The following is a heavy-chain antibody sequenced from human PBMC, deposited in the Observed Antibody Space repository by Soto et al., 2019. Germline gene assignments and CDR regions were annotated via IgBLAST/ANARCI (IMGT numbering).Heavy chain of an antibody. CDR3: ARGTITSIDMVDY. CDR1: GFTFSSYW. J-gene: IGHJ4*02. Sequence: VPSGGSLRLSCAASGFTFSSYWMHWVRQGPGKGLVWVSRISGAGTRTNYADSVRGRFTVSRDNAKNTLYLQINSLTAEDTAVYYCARGTITSIDMVDYWXQGTLVTVSS. V-gene: IGHV3-74*01. D-gene: IGHD2-21*01. CDR2: ISGAGTRT.